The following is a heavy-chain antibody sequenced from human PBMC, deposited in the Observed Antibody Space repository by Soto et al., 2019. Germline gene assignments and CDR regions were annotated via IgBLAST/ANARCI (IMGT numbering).Heavy chain of an antibody. J-gene: IGHJ5*02. V-gene: IGHV1-18*01. CDR3: ARDPRVFLRGNNWFDP. Sequence: ASVKVSCKASGYTFTSYDINWVRQATGQGLEWMGWINAYSGNTNYAQKLQGRVTMTTDTSTSTAYMELRSLRSDDTAVYYCARDPRVFLRGNNWFDPWGQGTLVTVSS. D-gene: IGHD6-6*01. CDR1: GYTFTSYD. CDR2: INAYSGNT.